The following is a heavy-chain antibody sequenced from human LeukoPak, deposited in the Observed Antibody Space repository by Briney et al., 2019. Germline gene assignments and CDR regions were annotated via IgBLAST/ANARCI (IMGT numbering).Heavy chain of an antibody. CDR3: AGSMVATSIFDY. J-gene: IGHJ4*02. CDR2: INPSGGST. Sequence: ASVKVSCKASGYTFTSYYMHWVRQAPGQGLEWMGIINPSGGSTSYAQKFQGRVTMTRDTSTSIVYMELSSLRSEDTAVYYCAGSMVATSIFDYWGQGTLVTVSS. D-gene: IGHD5-12*01. CDR1: GYTFTSYY. V-gene: IGHV1-46*01.